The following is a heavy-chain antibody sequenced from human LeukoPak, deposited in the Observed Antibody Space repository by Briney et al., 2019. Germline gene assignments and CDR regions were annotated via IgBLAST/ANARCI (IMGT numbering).Heavy chain of an antibody. Sequence: GGSLRLSCAASGFTFSDYYMNWVRQAPGKGLEWVSPISSSSTIYYADSVKGRFTISRDNAKNSLYLQMNSLRAEDTAVYYCAGAADIVVVPAAMQWYFQHWGQGTLVTVSS. D-gene: IGHD2-2*01. J-gene: IGHJ1*01. CDR3: AGAADIVVVPAAMQWYFQH. V-gene: IGHV3-69-1*01. CDR2: ISSSSTI. CDR1: GFTFSDYY.